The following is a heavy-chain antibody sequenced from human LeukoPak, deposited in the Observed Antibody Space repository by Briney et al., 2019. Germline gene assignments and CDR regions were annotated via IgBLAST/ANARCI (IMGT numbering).Heavy chain of an antibody. CDR2: FDPEDGET. D-gene: IGHD3-3*01. J-gene: IGHJ4*02. CDR3: ATSRRGDYDFWSGYSH. V-gene: IGHV1-24*01. Sequence: GASVTVSCTVSGYTLTELSMHWVRQAPGKGLEWMGGFDPEDGETIYAQKFQGRVTMTEDTSTDTAYMELSSLRSEDTAVYYCATSRRGDYDFWSGYSHWGQGTLVTVSS. CDR1: GYTLTELS.